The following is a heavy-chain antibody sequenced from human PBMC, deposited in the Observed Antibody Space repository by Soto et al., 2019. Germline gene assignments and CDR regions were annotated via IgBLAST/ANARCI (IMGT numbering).Heavy chain of an antibody. V-gene: IGHV2-5*02. CDR2: IYWDGDR. D-gene: IGHD1-20*01. CDR1: GFSLTSSGVG. J-gene: IGHJ5*02. CDR3: EHRVPYNSYWDVGWFDP. Sequence: QITLKESGPTLLEPTQTLTLTCSFSGFSLTSSGVGVGWLRQAPGKALECLGIIYWDGDRRYNPSLRQRLTITKXNSGNXXVTTMTYMEPVNTATCYCEHRVPYNSYWDVGWFDPWGQGTLVTVS.